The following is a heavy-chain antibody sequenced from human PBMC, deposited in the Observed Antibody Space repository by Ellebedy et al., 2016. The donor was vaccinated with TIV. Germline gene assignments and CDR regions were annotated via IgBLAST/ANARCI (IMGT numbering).Heavy chain of an antibody. D-gene: IGHD1-26*01. CDR1: GFTFSSYW. CDR2: IKQDGSEK. CDR3: ARMVAHGAIWELLLDY. Sequence: GGSLRLSCAASGFTFSSYWMSWVRQAPGKGLEWVANIKQDGSEKYYVDSVKGRFTISRDNAKNSLYLQMNSLRAEDTAVYYCARMVAHGAIWELLLDYWGQGTLVTVSS. J-gene: IGHJ4*02. V-gene: IGHV3-7*01.